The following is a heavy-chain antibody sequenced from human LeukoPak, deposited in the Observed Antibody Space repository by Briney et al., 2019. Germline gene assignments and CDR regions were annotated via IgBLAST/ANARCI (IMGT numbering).Heavy chain of an antibody. CDR1: GFTFSSYA. CDR3: ARERSDYSNPDAFDI. J-gene: IGHJ3*02. V-gene: IGHV3-30-3*01. CDR2: ISYDGSNK. Sequence: GGSLRLSCAASGFTFSSYAMHWVRQAPGKGLEWVAVISYDGSNKYYADSVKGRFTISRDNSKNTLYLQMNSLRAEDTAVYYCARERSDYSNPDAFDIWGQGTMVTVSS. D-gene: IGHD4-11*01.